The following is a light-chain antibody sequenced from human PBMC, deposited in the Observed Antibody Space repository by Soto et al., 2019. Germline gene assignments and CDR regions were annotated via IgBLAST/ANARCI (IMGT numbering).Light chain of an antibody. V-gene: IGLV2-14*03. J-gene: IGLJ1*01. CDR3: RSYTSSSPHV. CDR1: SSDVGAYNF. CDR2: DVS. Sequence: QSALTQPASVSGSPGQSITISCTGTSSDVGAYNFVSWYQQHPGKVPKLMIFDVSSRPSGVSDRFSGSQSGNTAYLTISGLQAQDDGDYYCRSYTSSSPHVFGSGTKVTLL.